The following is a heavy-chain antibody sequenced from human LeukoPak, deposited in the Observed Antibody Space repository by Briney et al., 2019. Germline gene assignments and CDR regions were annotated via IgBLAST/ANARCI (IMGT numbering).Heavy chain of an antibody. J-gene: IGHJ5*02. V-gene: IGHV3-7*01. CDR1: GFTFSSYW. CDR3: ARPVVVPAAFWFDP. Sequence: GGSLRLSCAASGFTFSSYWVSWVRQAPGKGLEWVASIKQDGSEKYYVDSVKGRFTISRDNAKNSLYLQMNSLRAEDTAVYYCARPVVVPAAFWFDPWGQGTLVTVSS. D-gene: IGHD2-2*01. CDR2: IKQDGSEK.